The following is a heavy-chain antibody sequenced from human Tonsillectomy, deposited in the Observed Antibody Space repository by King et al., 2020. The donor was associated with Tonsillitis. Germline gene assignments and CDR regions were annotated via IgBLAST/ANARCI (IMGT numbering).Heavy chain of an antibody. J-gene: IGHJ4*02. D-gene: IGHD3-10*01. Sequence: VQLVESGGGLVQPGGSLRLSCAASGFTVSSNYMSWVRQAPGKGLEWASIIYTGGNTYYADSVKGRFTMSRDNSKNMLHLQMNSLRVEDTAVYYCARGEWFGELLGYWGQGTLVTVSS. CDR3: ARGEWFGELLGY. CDR1: GFTVSSNY. CDR2: IYTGGNT. V-gene: IGHV3-66*01.